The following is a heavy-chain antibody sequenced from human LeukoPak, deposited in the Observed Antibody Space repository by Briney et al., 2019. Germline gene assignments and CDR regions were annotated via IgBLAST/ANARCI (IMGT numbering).Heavy chain of an antibody. CDR3: ARERYPILDYYYCMNA. D-gene: IGHD1-14*01. Sequence: SVKVSCKASGGTFSSYAISWVRQAPGQGLEWMGRIIPIFGIANYAQKFQGRVTITADNSTSTAYMELSSLRSEDTAVYYCARERYPILDYYYCMNAWGQGTTVTVSS. J-gene: IGHJ6*02. V-gene: IGHV1-69*04. CDR2: IIPIFGIA. CDR1: GGTFSSYA.